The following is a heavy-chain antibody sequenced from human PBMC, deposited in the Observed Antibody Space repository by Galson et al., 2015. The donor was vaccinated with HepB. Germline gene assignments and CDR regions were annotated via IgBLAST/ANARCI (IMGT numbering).Heavy chain of an antibody. V-gene: IGHV1-2*02. CDR1: GYTFTGYY. Sequence: SVKVSCKASGYTFTGYYMHWVRQAPGQGLEWMGWINPNSGGTNYAQKFQGRVTMTRDTSISTAYMELSRLRSDDTAVYYCARGIAAAGPSPHFDIWGQGTMVTVSS. J-gene: IGHJ3*02. CDR3: ARGIAAAGPSPHFDI. D-gene: IGHD6-13*01. CDR2: INPNSGGT.